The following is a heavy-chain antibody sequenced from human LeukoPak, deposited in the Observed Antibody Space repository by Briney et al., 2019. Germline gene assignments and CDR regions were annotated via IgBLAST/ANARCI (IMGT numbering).Heavy chain of an antibody. J-gene: IGHJ4*02. CDR3: ARDSGSYSFQS. Sequence: PSETLSLTCTVSGGSISSNYWSWIRQPPGKGLEWIGCRYDTGGTNYNPSLQSRVTLSVDTSKNQFSLKLTSVTAADTAVYYCARDSGSYSFQSWGQGTLVTVFS. CDR1: GGSISSNY. D-gene: IGHD1-26*01. V-gene: IGHV4-59*01. CDR2: RYDTGGT.